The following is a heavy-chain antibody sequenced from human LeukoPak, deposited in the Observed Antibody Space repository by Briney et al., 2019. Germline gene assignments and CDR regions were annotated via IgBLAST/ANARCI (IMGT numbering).Heavy chain of an antibody. CDR3: TRVGYIDEGIDY. CDR1: GFPFSSYW. CDR2: IKQDGSKK. V-gene: IGHV3-7*04. D-gene: IGHD5-24*01. J-gene: IGHJ4*02. Sequence: GGSLRLSCVATGFPFSSYWMTWVRQAPGKGLEWVANIKQDGSKKSYVDSVKGRFTISRDNAKNSLYLQMNSLRAEDTAIYYCTRVGYIDEGIDYWGQGTLVTVSS.